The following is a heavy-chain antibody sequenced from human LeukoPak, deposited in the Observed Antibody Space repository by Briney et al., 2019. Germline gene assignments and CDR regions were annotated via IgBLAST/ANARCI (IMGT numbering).Heavy chain of an antibody. V-gene: IGHV4-38-2*02. D-gene: IGHD3-10*01. CDR1: GYSIISDYF. J-gene: IGHJ4*02. Sequence: SETLSLTCIVSGYSIISDYFWGWIRQTPGKGLEWIGNMYYRGSTYYNPSLNSRVSMSLDTSKNQFSLKLSSVTAADTAVYYCARDRGLYGGFDYWGQGTLVTVSS. CDR2: MYYRGST. CDR3: ARDRGLYGGFDY.